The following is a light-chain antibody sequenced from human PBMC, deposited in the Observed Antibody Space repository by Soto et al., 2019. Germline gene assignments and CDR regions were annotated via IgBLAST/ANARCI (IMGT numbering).Light chain of an antibody. Sequence: EIVLTESAVTLSFSPGERATLSCRASQSVSSYLAWYQQKPGQAPRLLIYDASNRATGIPARFSGSGSGTDFTLTIDNLEPEDFAVYYCHQRSNGPPHTVGQGTRLDIK. CDR2: DAS. CDR3: HQRSNGPPHT. J-gene: IGKJ5*01. CDR1: QSVSSY. V-gene: IGKV3-11*01.